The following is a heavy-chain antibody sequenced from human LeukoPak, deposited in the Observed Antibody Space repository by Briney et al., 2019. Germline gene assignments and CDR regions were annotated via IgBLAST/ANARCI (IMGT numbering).Heavy chain of an antibody. J-gene: IGHJ5*02. V-gene: IGHV1-2*02. CDR2: IDTKSGGT. D-gene: IGHD2-21*01. CDR3: ASEASCGDRRCYLQRITS. CDR1: GYTFTDYY. Sequence: ASVKVSCKASGYTFTDYYMHWVRQAPGQGLQWMGWIDTKSGGTKYAQKFQGRVTITSDSSIGTAYMDLSSLISDDTAIYYCASEASCGDRRCYLQRITSWGQGTPVTVSS.